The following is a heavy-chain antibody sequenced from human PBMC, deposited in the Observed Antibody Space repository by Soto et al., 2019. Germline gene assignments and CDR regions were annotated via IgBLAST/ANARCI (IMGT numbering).Heavy chain of an antibody. V-gene: IGHV3-30-3*01. J-gene: IGHJ4*02. Sequence: QVQLVESGGGVVQPGRSLRLSCAASGFTFSTYAMYWVRQAPGRGLEWVAVISSGGNNKYYADSVKGRFTVSRDNSKNTLDLQMNSLRAEDTAVYYCVRLKMGTGSSTDYWGQGTLVTVSS. D-gene: IGHD7-27*01. CDR2: ISSGGNNK. CDR1: GFTFSTYA. CDR3: VRLKMGTGSSTDY.